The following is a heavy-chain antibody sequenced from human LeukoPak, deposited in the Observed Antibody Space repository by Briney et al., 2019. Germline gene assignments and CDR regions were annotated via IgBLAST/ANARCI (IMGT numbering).Heavy chain of an antibody. CDR1: GFTFSSYA. CDR2: ISGSGGST. V-gene: IGHV3-23*01. Sequence: GGSLRLSCAASGFTFSSYAMSWVRQAPGKGLEWVSAISGSGGSTYYADSVKGRFTISRDNSKNTLYLQMNSLRVEDTAVYYCARARYSSSSSDAFDIWGQGTMVTVSS. J-gene: IGHJ3*02. CDR3: ARARYSSSSSDAFDI. D-gene: IGHD6-6*01.